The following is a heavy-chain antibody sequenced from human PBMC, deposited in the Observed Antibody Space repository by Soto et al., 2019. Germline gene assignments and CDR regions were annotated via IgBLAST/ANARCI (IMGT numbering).Heavy chain of an antibody. V-gene: IGHV1-69*06. Sequence: EASVKVSCKASGGTFSSYAISWVRQAPGQGLEWMGGIIPIFGTANYAQKFQGRVTITADKSTSTAYMELSSLRSEDTAVYYCARGPNDYGDYDAFDIWGQGTMVTVSS. D-gene: IGHD4-17*01. CDR3: ARGPNDYGDYDAFDI. CDR1: GGTFSSYA. J-gene: IGHJ3*02. CDR2: IIPIFGTA.